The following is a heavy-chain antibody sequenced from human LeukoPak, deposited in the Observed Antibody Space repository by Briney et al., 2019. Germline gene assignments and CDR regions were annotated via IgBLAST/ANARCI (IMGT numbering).Heavy chain of an antibody. CDR1: GFTFSYNS. CDR2: ISSSGDNM. J-gene: IGHJ4*02. D-gene: IGHD3-3*01. CDR3: ARSRSGNYFDY. Sequence: HPGGSLRLSCAASGFTFSYNSMIWVRQAPGKGLEWVSYISSSGDNMYYADSVKGRFTISRDNAKNSLFLQMNSVRAEDTAVYYCARSRSGNYFDYWGQGTLFTVSS. V-gene: IGHV3-48*04.